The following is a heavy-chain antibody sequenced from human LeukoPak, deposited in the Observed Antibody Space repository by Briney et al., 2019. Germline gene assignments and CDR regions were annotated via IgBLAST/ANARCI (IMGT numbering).Heavy chain of an antibody. J-gene: IGHJ5*02. CDR2: INHSGST. Sequence: SETLSLTCAVYGGSFSGYYWSWIRQPPGKGLEWIGEINHSGSTNYNPSLKSRVTISVDTSKNQFSLKLSSVTAADTAVYYCAREESSGYCSSTSCYSSRCFDPWGQGTLVTVSS. D-gene: IGHD2-2*01. CDR3: AREESSGYCSSTSCYSSRCFDP. CDR1: GGSFSGYY. V-gene: IGHV4-34*01.